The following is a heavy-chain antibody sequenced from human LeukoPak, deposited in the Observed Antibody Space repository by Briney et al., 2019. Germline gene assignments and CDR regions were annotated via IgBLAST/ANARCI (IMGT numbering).Heavy chain of an antibody. CDR2: INPSGGST. Sequence: ASVKVSCKASGYTFTSYYMHWVRQAPGQGLEWMGLINPSGGSTSYAQKFQGRVTMTRDTSTSTVYMELSSLRSEDTAVYYCARVGYDFWSGYLQYYYGMDVWGQGTTVTVSS. V-gene: IGHV1-46*01. CDR1: GYTFTSYY. D-gene: IGHD3-3*01. J-gene: IGHJ6*02. CDR3: ARVGYDFWSGYLQYYYGMDV.